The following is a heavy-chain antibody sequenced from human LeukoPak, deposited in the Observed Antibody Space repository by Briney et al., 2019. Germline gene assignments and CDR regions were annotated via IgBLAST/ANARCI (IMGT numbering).Heavy chain of an antibody. D-gene: IGHD6-13*01. J-gene: IGHJ5*02. CDR1: GYTLTELS. CDR3: ATGAAAGNMFDP. Sequence: ASVKVSCEVSGYTLTELSMHWVRQAPGKGLEWMGGFDPEDGETIYAQKFQGRVTMTEDTSTDTAYMELSSLRSEDTAVYYCATGAAAGNMFDPWGQGTLVTVSS. CDR2: FDPEDGET. V-gene: IGHV1-24*01.